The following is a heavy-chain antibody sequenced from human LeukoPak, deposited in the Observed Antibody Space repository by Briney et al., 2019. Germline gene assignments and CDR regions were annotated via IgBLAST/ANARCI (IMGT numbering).Heavy chain of an antibody. CDR2: ITPNGAGT. Sequence: ASVKVSCKASGYTFTDYYMHWVRQAPGQGLEWMGWITPNGAGTVYAQKFQGRVTMTRDTSISIDYLELSRLRSDDTAVYYCGRVRDGNYESDYWGQGTLVTVSS. V-gene: IGHV1-2*02. CDR1: GYTFTDYY. CDR3: GRVRDGNYESDY. J-gene: IGHJ4*02. D-gene: IGHD4-17*01.